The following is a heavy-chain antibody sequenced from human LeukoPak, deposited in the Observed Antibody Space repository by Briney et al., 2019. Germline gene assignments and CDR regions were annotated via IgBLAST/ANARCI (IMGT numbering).Heavy chain of an antibody. V-gene: IGHV1-8*01. CDR1: GYTFTSCD. Sequence: GASVEVSCKASGYTFTSCDINWVRQATGQGLEWMGWMNPNSGNTGYAQKFQGRVTMTRNTSISTAYMELSSLRSEDTAVYYCARGISRMVRGVIGFDYWGQGTLVTVSS. J-gene: IGHJ4*02. CDR3: ARGISRMVRGVIGFDY. D-gene: IGHD3-10*01. CDR2: MNPNSGNT.